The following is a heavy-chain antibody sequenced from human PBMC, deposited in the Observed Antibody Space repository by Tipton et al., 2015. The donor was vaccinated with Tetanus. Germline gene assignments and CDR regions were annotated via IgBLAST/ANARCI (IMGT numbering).Heavy chain of an antibody. J-gene: IGHJ4*02. Sequence: SLRLSCATSGFPFHSYPMAWVRQTPGKGLEWIAYIGAATKVIHYADSVKGRFTVSRDDAESSLFLQMTSLRDEDTAVYFCARVIRRSMIGDGVFDSWGQGALVAVSS. D-gene: IGHD3-10*02. CDR2: IGAATKVI. V-gene: IGHV3-48*02. CDR3: ARVIRRSMIGDGVFDS. CDR1: GFPFHSYP.